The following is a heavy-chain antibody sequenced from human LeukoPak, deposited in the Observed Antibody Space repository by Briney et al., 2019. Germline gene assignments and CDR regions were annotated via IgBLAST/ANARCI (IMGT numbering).Heavy chain of an antibody. D-gene: IGHD2-2*01. J-gene: IGHJ5*02. CDR1: GGSISSGGYS. CDR2: IYHSGST. V-gene: IGHV4-30-2*01. CDR3: ARGVVVVPAAIGAYWFDP. Sequence: SEALSLTCAVSGGSISSGGYSWSWIRQPPGKGLEWIGYIYHSGSTYYNPSLKSRVTISVDRSKNQFSLKLSSVTAADTAVYYCARGVVVVPAAIGAYWFDPWGQETLVTVSS.